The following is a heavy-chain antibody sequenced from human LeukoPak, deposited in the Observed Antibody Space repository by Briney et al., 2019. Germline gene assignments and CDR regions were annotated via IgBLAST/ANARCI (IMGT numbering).Heavy chain of an antibody. J-gene: IGHJ4*02. CDR3: AKSYEMTTSKPDY. CDR2: ISSSSSYI. Sequence: GGSLRLSCAASGFTFSSYSMNWVRQAPGKGLEWVSSISSSSSYIYYADSVKGRFTISRDNAKNSLYLQMNSLRAEDTAVYYCAKSYEMTTSKPDYWGQGTLVTVSS. V-gene: IGHV3-21*04. CDR1: GFTFSSYS. D-gene: IGHD5-24*01.